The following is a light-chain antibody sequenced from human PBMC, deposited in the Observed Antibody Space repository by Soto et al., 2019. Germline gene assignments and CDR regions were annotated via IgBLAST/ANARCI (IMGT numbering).Light chain of an antibody. V-gene: IGKV1-39*01. CDR2: GTS. CDR1: QSVTTS. CDR3: QQSYSLPYT. J-gene: IGKJ2*01. Sequence: DIQMTQSPPALSASVGDRVTITCRSSQSVTTSFNWYLQKPGKAPQLLIFGTSNLQSGVSSRFTAGGFATQCHLNITDVQPEDSATYYCQQSYSLPYTFGQGTRLEIK.